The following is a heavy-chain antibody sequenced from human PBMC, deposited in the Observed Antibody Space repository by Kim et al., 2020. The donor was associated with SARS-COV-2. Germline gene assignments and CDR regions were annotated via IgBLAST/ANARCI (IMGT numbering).Heavy chain of an antibody. CDR3: ARERVPGIAPFDY. Sequence: GGSLRLSCAASGFTFSSYDMHWVRQATGKGLEWVSAIGTAGGTYYPGSVKGRLTISRENAKNYLYLQINSLRAGDTAVYYCARERVPGIAPFDYWGQGTLVTVSS. CDR2: IGTAGGT. J-gene: IGHJ4*02. V-gene: IGHV3-13*01. CDR1: GFTFSSYD. D-gene: IGHD6-13*01.